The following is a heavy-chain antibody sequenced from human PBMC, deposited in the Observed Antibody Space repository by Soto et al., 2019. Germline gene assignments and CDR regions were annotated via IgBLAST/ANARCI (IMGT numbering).Heavy chain of an antibody. D-gene: IGHD2-15*01. CDR3: AKGSRGYCGCGNCPPEPYFDY. V-gene: IGHV3-23*01. J-gene: IGHJ4*02. CDR1: GFTFSNYA. CDR2: VSGSGGST. Sequence: EVQLLESGGGLEQPGGSLRLSCAASGFTFSNYAMSWVRQAPGKGLEWVSTVSGSGGSTYYADSVKGRFTISRDNSKNTLYLQMNSVRAEDTAVYYCAKGSRGYCGCGNCPPEPYFDYWGQGTLVTVSS.